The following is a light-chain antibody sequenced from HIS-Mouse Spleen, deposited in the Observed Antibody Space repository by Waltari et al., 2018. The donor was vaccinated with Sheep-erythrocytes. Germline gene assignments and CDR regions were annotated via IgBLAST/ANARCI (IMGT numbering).Light chain of an antibody. CDR1: ALPKKY. V-gene: IGLV3-10*01. CDR3: YSTDSSGNHRV. CDR2: EDS. Sequence: SYELTQQPSVSVSPEQTARINCSGDALPKKYAYWYQQKSGQAPVLVIYEDSKRPSGIPGSFSGSSSGTMATLTISGAQVEDEADYYCYSTDSSGNHRVFGTVTKVTVL. J-gene: IGLJ1*01.